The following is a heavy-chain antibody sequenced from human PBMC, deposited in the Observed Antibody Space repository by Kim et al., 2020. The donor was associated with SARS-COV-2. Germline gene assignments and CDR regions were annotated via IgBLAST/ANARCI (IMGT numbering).Heavy chain of an antibody. J-gene: IGHJ1*01. CDR2: T. D-gene: IGHD6-6*01. Sequence: TNNADCVEGRFTISRNNAKNALYLKMNSLRTEDTAVYYCATYSSSSSSQYWGQGTLVTVSS. CDR3: ATYSSSSSSQY. V-gene: IGHV3-11*03.